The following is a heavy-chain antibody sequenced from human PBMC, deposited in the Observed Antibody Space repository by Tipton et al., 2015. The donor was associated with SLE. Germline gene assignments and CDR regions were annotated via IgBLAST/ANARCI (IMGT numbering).Heavy chain of an antibody. CDR1: GGSFSGYY. V-gene: IGHV4-34*01. D-gene: IGHD1-26*01. Sequence: LRLSCAVYGGSFSGYYWSWIRQPPGKGLEWIGEINHSGSTNYNPSLKSRVIISVDTSKNQFSVKVRSVTAADTAVYYCARHRSQGYFDLWGRGTLATVSS. J-gene: IGHJ2*01. CDR2: INHSGST. CDR3: ARHRSQGYFDL.